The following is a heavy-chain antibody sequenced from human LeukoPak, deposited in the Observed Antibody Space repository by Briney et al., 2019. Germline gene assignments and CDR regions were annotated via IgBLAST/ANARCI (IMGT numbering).Heavy chain of an antibody. J-gene: IGHJ6*03. D-gene: IGHD6-13*01. Sequence: ASVKVSCKASGYAFTSYDINWVRQATGQGLEWMGWMNPNSGNTGYAQKFQGRVTMTRNTSISTAYMELSSLRSEDTAVYYCARAFIAAARKMKHYYYMDVWGKGTTVTVSS. V-gene: IGHV1-8*01. CDR2: MNPNSGNT. CDR3: ARAFIAAARKMKHYYYMDV. CDR1: GYAFTSYD.